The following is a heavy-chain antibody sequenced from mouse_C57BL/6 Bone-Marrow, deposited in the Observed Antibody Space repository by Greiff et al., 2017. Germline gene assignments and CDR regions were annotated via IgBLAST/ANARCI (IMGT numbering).Heavy chain of an antibody. CDR3: ARLRAMDY. CDR2: IFPGSGST. CDR1: GYTFTDYY. V-gene: IGHV1-75*01. Sequence: QVQLQQSGPELVKPGASVKISCKASGYTFTDYYINWVKQRPGQGLEWIGWIFPGSGSTYYNEKFKGKATLTVDKSSSTAYYMLLSSLTSEDSAVYYCARLRAMDYWGQGTSVTVSS. J-gene: IGHJ4*01.